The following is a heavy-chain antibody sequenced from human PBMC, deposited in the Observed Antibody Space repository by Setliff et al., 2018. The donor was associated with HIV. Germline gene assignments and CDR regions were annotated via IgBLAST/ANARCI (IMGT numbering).Heavy chain of an antibody. CDR3: ATGPLFSRAARYDY. V-gene: IGHV1-24*01. D-gene: IGHD6-6*01. CDR2: FDPEHGET. J-gene: IGHJ4*02. Sequence: ASVKVSCKVSGYPLTELSMHWVRQTPTKGLEWMGGFDPEHGETIYAQSFQGRVTVTEDIFTDTAYMELSSLRSQDTAVYYCATGPLFSRAARYDYWGQGTLVTVSS. CDR1: GYPLTELS.